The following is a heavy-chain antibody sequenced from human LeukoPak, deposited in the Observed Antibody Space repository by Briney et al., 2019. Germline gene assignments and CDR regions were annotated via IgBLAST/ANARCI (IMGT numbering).Heavy chain of an antibody. D-gene: IGHD3-9*01. CDR3: ARYILTVTGYWYFDL. CDR1: SGSMNNHY. V-gene: IGHV4-59*08. CDR2: IYYSGGT. J-gene: IGHJ2*01. Sequence: PAETLSLTCTVSSGSMNNHYWSWIRQPPGKGLEWVGYIYYSGGTNYNPSLKSRVTISVDTSKNQFSLSLNSVTAADTAVYFCARYILTVTGYWYFDLWGRGTLVTVSS.